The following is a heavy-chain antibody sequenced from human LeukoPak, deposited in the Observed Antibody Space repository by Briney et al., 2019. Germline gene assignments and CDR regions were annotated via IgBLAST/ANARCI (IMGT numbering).Heavy chain of an antibody. Sequence: PGGSLRLSCAASGFTFRNYAMGWVRQAPGKGLEWVSTSSGSGDDTYYADSVKGRFTISRDNSKNTLYLQMSGLRAEDTAVYCCAKFRGIPRTVTQDWGQGTLVTVSS. CDR1: GFTFRNYA. V-gene: IGHV3-23*01. D-gene: IGHD4-17*01. CDR2: SSGSGDDT. CDR3: AKFRGIPRTVTQD. J-gene: IGHJ1*01.